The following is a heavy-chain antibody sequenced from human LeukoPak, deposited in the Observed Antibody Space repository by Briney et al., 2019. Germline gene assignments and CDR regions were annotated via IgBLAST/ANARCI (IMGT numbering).Heavy chain of an antibody. V-gene: IGHV1-69*01. CDR1: GGTFSSYA. CDR3: TTDDYYDSSGYHPLGDY. J-gene: IGHJ4*02. Sequence: ASVKVSCKASGGTFSSYAISWVRQAPGQGLEWMGGIIPIFGTANYAQKFQGRVTITADESTSTAYMELSSLRSEDTAVYYCTTDDYYDSSGYHPLGDYWGQGTLVTVSS. D-gene: IGHD3-22*01. CDR2: IIPIFGTA.